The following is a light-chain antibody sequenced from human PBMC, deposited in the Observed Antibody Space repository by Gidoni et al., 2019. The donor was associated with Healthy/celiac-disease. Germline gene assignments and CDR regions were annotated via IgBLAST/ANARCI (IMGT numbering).Light chain of an antibody. V-gene: IGKV3-11*01. CDR1: QSVSSY. Sequence: EIVLTQSPATLSLSPGERATISCRASQSVSSYLAWYQQKPGQAPRLLIYDASNRATGIPARFSGSGSGTDFTITISSLEHEDFAVYYCQQRSNWPITFGQGTRLEIK. J-gene: IGKJ5*01. CDR3: QQRSNWPIT. CDR2: DAS.